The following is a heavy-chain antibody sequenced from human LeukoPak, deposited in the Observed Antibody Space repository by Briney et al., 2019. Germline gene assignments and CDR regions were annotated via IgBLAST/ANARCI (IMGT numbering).Heavy chain of an antibody. CDR1: GYTFTSYC. CDR3: AKDPTTLYYYDSSGYHRAFDI. J-gene: IGHJ3*02. D-gene: IGHD3-22*01. CDR2: ISAYNGNT. Sequence: RASVKVSCKASGYTFTSYCISWVRQAPGQGLEWMGWISAYNGNTNYAPKPQGRVTMTTDTSTSTASMELRSLRSDDTAVYYCAKDPTTLYYYDSSGYHRAFDIWGQGTMVTVSS. V-gene: IGHV1-18*01.